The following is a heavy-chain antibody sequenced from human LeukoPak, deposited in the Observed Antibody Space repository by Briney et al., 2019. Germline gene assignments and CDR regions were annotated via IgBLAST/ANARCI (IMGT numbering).Heavy chain of an antibody. CDR1: GFTVSSNY. Sequence: GGSLRLSCAASGFTVSSNYMSGVRQAPGKGLEWVSVIYSGGSTYYADSVKGRFTISRDNSKNTLYLQMNSLRAEDTAVYYCARDPGSSSWWGGDYWGQGTLVTVSS. CDR2: IYSGGST. CDR3: ARDPGSSSWWGGDY. D-gene: IGHD6-6*01. V-gene: IGHV3-66*01. J-gene: IGHJ4*02.